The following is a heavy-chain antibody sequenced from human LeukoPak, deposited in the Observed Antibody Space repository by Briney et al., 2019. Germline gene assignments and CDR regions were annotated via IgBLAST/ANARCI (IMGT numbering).Heavy chain of an antibody. CDR1: GGSISSYY. CDR2: IYYSGST. Sequence: SETLSLTCTVSGGSISSYYWSWIRQPPGQGLEWIGYIYYSGSTNYNPSLKSRVTISVDTSKNQFSLKLSSVTAADTALYYCARDQGTWWFDPWGQGTLVTVSS. D-gene: IGHD3-10*01. V-gene: IGHV4-59*01. CDR3: ARDQGTWWFDP. J-gene: IGHJ5*02.